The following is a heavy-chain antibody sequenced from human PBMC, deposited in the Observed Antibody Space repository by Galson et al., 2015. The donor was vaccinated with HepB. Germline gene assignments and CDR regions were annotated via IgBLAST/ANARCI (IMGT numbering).Heavy chain of an antibody. J-gene: IGHJ4*02. CDR3: ARDTYYYDSSGLDY. CDR2: ISAYNGNT. V-gene: IGHV1-18*04. Sequence: SVKVSCKASGYTFTSYGISWVRQAPGQGLEWMGWISAYNGNTNYAQKLQGRVTMTTDTSTSTAYMELRSLRSDDTAVYYCARDTYYYDSSGLDYWGQGTLVTVSS. D-gene: IGHD3-22*01. CDR1: GYTFTSYG.